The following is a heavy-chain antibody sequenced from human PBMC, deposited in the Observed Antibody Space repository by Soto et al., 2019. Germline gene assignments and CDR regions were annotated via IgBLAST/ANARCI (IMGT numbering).Heavy chain of an antibody. J-gene: IGHJ4*02. CDR3: AAEGGFGEFY. CDR2: TYNSGST. CDR1: GGSISSGHYY. D-gene: IGHD3-10*01. Sequence: QVQLQESGPGLVKPSQTLSLTCTVSGGSISSGHYYWSWIRQPPGKGLEWIGYTYNSGSTFYNPPLKSRVTISVDTSKNQFSLKLSSVTAADTAVYYCAAEGGFGEFYWGQGTLVTVSS. V-gene: IGHV4-30-4*01.